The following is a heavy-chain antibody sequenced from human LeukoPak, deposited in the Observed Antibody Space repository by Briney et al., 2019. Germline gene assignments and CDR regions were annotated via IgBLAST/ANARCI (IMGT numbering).Heavy chain of an antibody. J-gene: IGHJ4*02. V-gene: IGHV5-10-1*01. D-gene: IGHD6-6*01. Sequence: GESLKISCKASGYSFTTYWITWVRQMPGKGLEWMGRSDPRDSYTIYSPSLQGHVTISADKSTSTAYLQWSSLKASDTAMYYCARWHSSYVFDYWGQGTLVTVSS. CDR1: GYSFTTYW. CDR2: SDPRDSYT. CDR3: ARWHSSYVFDY.